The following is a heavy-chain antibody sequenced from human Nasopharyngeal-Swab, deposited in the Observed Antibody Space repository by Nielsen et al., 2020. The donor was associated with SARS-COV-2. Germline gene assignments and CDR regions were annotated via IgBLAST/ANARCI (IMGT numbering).Heavy chain of an antibody. V-gene: IGHV3-7*01. J-gene: IGHJ4*02. CDR2: IKQDGSEK. CDR3: ARDLSWELTPFGRFDY. CDR1: GFTFSSYW. Sequence: GGSLRLSCAASGFTFSSYWMSWVRQAPGKGLEWVANIKQDGSEKYYVDSVKGRFTISRDNAKNSLYLQMNSLRAEDTAVYYCARDLSWELTPFGRFDYWGQGTLVTVSS. D-gene: IGHD1-26*01.